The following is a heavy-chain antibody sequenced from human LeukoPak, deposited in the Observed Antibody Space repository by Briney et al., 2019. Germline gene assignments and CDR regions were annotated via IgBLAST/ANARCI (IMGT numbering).Heavy chain of an antibody. CDR1: GFTFSSYS. CDR3: ARGGAARPNWFDP. J-gene: IGHJ5*02. CDR2: ISSSSTYI. D-gene: IGHD6-6*01. Sequence: PGGSLRLSCTASGFTFSSYSMNWVRQAPGKGLEWVSSISSSSTYIYYADSVKGRFTISRDNAKNSLYLQMNSLRAEDTAVYYCARGGAARPNWFDPWGQGTLVTVSS. V-gene: IGHV3-21*01.